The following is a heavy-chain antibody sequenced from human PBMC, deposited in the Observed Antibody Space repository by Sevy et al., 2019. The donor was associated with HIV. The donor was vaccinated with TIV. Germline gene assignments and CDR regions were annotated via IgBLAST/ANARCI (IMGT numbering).Heavy chain of an antibody. V-gene: IGHV1-69*13. J-gene: IGHJ6*02. Sequence: ASVKVSCKASGGTFSSYAISWVRQAPGQGLEWMGGIIPIFGTANYAQKFQGRVTITADESTSTAYMELGSLRSEDTAVYYCARVGLGSDCSSTSCPGDYYGMDVWGQGTTVTVSS. CDR1: GGTFSSYA. CDR2: IIPIFGTA. CDR3: ARVGLGSDCSSTSCPGDYYGMDV. D-gene: IGHD2-2*01.